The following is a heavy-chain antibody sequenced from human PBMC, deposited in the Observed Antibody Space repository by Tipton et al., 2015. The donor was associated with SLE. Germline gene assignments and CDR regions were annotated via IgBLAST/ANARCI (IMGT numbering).Heavy chain of an antibody. D-gene: IGHD6-13*01. CDR3: ARVAAAVRDYFDY. CDR2: IYTSGST. CDR1: GGSFSGYY. Sequence: TLSLTCAVYGGSFSGYYWSWIRQPAGKGLEWIGHIYTSGSTNYNPSLKSRVTISVDTSKNQFSLKLSSVTAADTAVYYCARVAAAVRDYFDYWGQGTLVTVSS. J-gene: IGHJ4*02. V-gene: IGHV4-4*08.